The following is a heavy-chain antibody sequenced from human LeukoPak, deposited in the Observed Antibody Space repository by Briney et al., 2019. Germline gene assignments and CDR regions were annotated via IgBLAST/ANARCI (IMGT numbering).Heavy chain of an antibody. CDR2: ISGSGGNT. J-gene: IGHJ4*02. CDR1: GFSFSSYA. CDR3: AKDVSSSWFDY. V-gene: IGHV3-23*01. D-gene: IGHD6-13*01. Sequence: PGGSLRLSCAASGFSFSSYAMSWVRQAPGKGLEWVSGISGSGGNTYYANSVKGRFTISRDNSRNTLYLQMNSLRAEDTAVYYCAKDVSSSWFDYWGQGTLVTVSS.